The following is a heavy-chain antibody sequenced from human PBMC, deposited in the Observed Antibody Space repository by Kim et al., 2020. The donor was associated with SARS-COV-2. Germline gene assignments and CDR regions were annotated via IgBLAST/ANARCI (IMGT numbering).Heavy chain of an antibody. D-gene: IGHD1-26*01. V-gene: IGHV3-74*01. CDR1: GFTFSSHW. Sequence: GGSLRLSCAASGFTFSSHWMHWVRQGPGKGLVWVSRINSDGSNIDYADSVKGRFSISRDNAKSTLYLQMNSLRDEDTAEYYCARVRPRVGATNDAFDFWGLGTMVTVSS. CDR3: ARVRPRVGATNDAFDF. J-gene: IGHJ3*01. CDR2: INSDGSNI.